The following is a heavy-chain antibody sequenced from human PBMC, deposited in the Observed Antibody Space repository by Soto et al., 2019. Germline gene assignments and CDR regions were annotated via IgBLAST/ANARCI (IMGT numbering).Heavy chain of an antibody. Sequence: SETLSLTCTVSGGSISSSSYYWGWIRQPPGKGLEWIGSIYYSGSTYYNPSLKSRVTISVDTSKNQFSLKLSSVTAADTAVYYCARGFFDWLFGYFDYWGQGTLVTVSS. D-gene: IGHD3-9*01. V-gene: IGHV4-39*01. J-gene: IGHJ4*02. CDR2: IYYSGST. CDR1: GGSISSSSYY. CDR3: ARGFFDWLFGYFDY.